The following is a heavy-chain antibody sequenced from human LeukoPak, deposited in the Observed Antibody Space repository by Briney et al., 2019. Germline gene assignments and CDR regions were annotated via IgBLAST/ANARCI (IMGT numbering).Heavy chain of an antibody. J-gene: IGHJ4*02. D-gene: IGHD2-21*01. Sequence: GGSLRLSCAASGFTFSSYGMHWVRQAPGKGLEWVSAISGSGGSTYYADSVKGRFTISRDNSKNTLYLQMNSLRAEDTAVYYCAKDYLGFVVPVDYWGQGTLVTVSS. CDR3: AKDYLGFVVPVDY. CDR1: GFTFSSYG. V-gene: IGHV3-23*01. CDR2: ISGSGGST.